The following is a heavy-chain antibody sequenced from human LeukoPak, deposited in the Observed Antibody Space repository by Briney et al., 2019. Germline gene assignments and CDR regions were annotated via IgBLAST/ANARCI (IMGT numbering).Heavy chain of an antibody. D-gene: IGHD3-22*01. Sequence: PSETLSLTCAVYGGSFSGYHWSWIRQPPGKGLEWIGEMNHSGSTNLSPSLKSRVTISVDTSKNQFSLKLSSVTAADTAVYYCARVRGEDDSSGYYLEAACFDYWGQGTLVTVSS. CDR2: MNHSGST. CDR1: GGSFSGYH. V-gene: IGHV4-34*09. CDR3: ARVRGEDDSSGYYLEAACFDY. J-gene: IGHJ4*02.